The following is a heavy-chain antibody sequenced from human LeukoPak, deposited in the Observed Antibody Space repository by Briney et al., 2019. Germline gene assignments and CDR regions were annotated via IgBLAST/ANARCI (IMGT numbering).Heavy chain of an antibody. Sequence: GGSLRLSCAASGFTFSSYWMHWVRQAPGKGLVWVSRINSDGSSTNYADSVKGRVTISRDNAKNTLYLQMNSLRAEDTAVYYCARGTNYDFWSGYFEGTEYYFDYWGQGTLVTVSS. D-gene: IGHD3-3*01. CDR1: GFTFSSYW. CDR2: INSDGSST. J-gene: IGHJ4*02. V-gene: IGHV3-74*01. CDR3: ARGTNYDFWSGYFEGTEYYFDY.